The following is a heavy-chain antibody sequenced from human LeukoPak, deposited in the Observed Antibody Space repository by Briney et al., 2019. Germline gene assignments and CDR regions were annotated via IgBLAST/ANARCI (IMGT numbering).Heavy chain of an antibody. Sequence: SETLSLTCTVSGGSISSYYWSWIRQPPGKGLEWIGYIYYSGSTNYKPSLKSRVTISVDTSKNQFSLKLSSVTAADTAVYYCARRRLLLWFGELLETSLFDYWGQGTPVTVSS. D-gene: IGHD3-10*01. CDR3: ARRRLLLWFGELLETSLFDY. CDR1: GGSISSYY. J-gene: IGHJ4*02. CDR2: IYYSGST. V-gene: IGHV4-59*08.